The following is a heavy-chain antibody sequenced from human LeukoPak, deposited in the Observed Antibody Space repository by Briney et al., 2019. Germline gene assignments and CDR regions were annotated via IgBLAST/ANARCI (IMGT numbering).Heavy chain of an antibody. D-gene: IGHD3-22*01. CDR1: GFTVSSNY. Sequence: GGSLRLSCAASGFTVSSNYMSWVRQAPGKGLEWVSVIYSGGSTYYADSVKGRFTISGDNSKNTLYLQMNSLRAEDTAVYYCARETVYYYDSSGYSTDWGQGTLVTVSS. CDR3: ARETVYYYDSSGYSTD. CDR2: IYSGGST. V-gene: IGHV3-53*01. J-gene: IGHJ4*02.